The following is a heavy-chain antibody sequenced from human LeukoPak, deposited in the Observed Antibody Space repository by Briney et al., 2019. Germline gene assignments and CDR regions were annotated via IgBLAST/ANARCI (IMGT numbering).Heavy chain of an antibody. Sequence: GGSLRLSCAASGFTFSSYSMNWVRQAPGKGLEWVSYISSSSTTMYYADSVRGRFTIFRDNAKDSVYLQMNSLRAEDTAVYYCARDGHYDLWSGSFEGIDYWGQGTLVTVSS. CDR3: ARDGHYDLWSGSFEGIDY. J-gene: IGHJ4*02. V-gene: IGHV3-48*04. CDR2: ISSSSTTM. D-gene: IGHD3-3*01. CDR1: GFTFSSYS.